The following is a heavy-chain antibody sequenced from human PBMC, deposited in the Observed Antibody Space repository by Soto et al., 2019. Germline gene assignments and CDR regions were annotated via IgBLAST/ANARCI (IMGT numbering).Heavy chain of an antibody. J-gene: IGHJ4*02. Sequence: EVQLLESGGGLVQPGGALRLSCAASGFTFSSHAMSWVRQAPGKELEWVSSISAGGDGAYYADSVKGRFTISRANSNNTLYLQTNSLRTEDTAVYYCARDLWWYLHWGQGTLVTVSS. V-gene: IGHV3-23*01. D-gene: IGHD2-15*01. CDR1: GFTFSSHA. CDR3: ARDLWWYLH. CDR2: ISAGGDGA.